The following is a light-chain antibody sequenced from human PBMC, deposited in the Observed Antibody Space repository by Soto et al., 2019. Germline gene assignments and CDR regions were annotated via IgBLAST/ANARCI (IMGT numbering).Light chain of an antibody. CDR1: SSDVGGYNY. J-gene: IGLJ2*01. CDR2: EVS. CDR3: SSYTSSSTPL. V-gene: IGLV2-14*01. Sequence: QSALTQPASVSGSPGQSITISCTGTSSDVGGYNYVSWYQQHPGKAPKLMIYEVSNRPSGVSNRFSGSKSDNTASLTISGLQAEDEADYYCSSYTSSSTPLFGGGTQLTVL.